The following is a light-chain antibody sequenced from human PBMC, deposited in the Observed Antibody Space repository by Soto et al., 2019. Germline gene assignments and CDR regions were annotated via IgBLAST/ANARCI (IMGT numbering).Light chain of an antibody. CDR1: SGSVSTNNC. J-gene: IGLJ3*02. CDR3: VLYVGGGSHWG. V-gene: IGLV8-61*01. Sequence: QTVVTQEPSFSVSPGGTVTLTCGWSSGSVSTNNCPSWYQQIPGQAPRTLIHNTNTRSSGVPDRFSGSILGNKAALTITGAQADDDSGYYCVLYVGGGSHWGFGGGTKRTVL. CDR2: NTN.